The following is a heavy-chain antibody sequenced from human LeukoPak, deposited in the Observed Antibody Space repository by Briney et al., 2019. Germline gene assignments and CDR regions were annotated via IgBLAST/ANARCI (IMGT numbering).Heavy chain of an antibody. J-gene: IGHJ3*02. CDR1: GYTFINYG. CDR2: ISAYNGNT. V-gene: IGHV1-18*01. Sequence: ASVKVSCKASGYTFINYGITWVRQAPGQGLEWMGWISAYNGNTNYAQKLQGRVTMTTGTSSGTAYMELRSLRSDDTAVYYCARWDYYDSRTFDIWGQGTMVTVSS. D-gene: IGHD3-22*01. CDR3: ARWDYYDSRTFDI.